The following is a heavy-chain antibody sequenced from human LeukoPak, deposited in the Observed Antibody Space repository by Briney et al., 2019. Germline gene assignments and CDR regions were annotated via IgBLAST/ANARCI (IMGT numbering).Heavy chain of an antibody. V-gene: IGHV3-7*01. CDR3: ARAGSFSSSYGISWDY. J-gene: IGHJ4*02. CDR2: IKQDESEK. D-gene: IGHD2-15*01. Sequence: GGSLRLSCEASGFSFSSYWMTWVRQPLGKGLEWVANIKQDESEKYYVDSVKGRFTISRDNAKNSLFLQMNSLRAEDTAVYYCARAGSFSSSYGISWDYWGQGALVAVSS. CDR1: GFSFSSYW.